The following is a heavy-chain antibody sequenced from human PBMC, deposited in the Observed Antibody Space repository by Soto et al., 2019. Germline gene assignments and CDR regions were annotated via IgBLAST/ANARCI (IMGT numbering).Heavy chain of an antibody. CDR3: ARDPPPPDY. Sequence: QVQLVQSGAEVKKPGASVKVSCKASGYTFASYAISWMRQAPGQGLEWMGWISAYNGNTNYAQKLQGRVTMTTDKSTSTDYMELRSLRSDDTAVYYCARDPPPPDYWGQGTLVTVSS. CDR2: ISAYNGNT. V-gene: IGHV1-18*01. J-gene: IGHJ4*02. CDR1: GYTFASYA.